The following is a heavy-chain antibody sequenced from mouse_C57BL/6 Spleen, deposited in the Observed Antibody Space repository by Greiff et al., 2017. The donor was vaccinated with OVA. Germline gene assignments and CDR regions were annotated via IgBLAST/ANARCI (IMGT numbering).Heavy chain of an antibody. V-gene: IGHV1-47*01. CDR1: GYTFTTYP. D-gene: IGHD2-4*01. CDR3: ARRDYDEDYFDY. Sequence: VKLQESGAELVKPGASVKMSCKASGYTFTTYPIEWMKQNHGKSLEWIGNFHPYNDDTKYNEKFKGKATLTVEKSSSTVYLELSRLTSDDSAVYYCARRDYDEDYFDYWGQGTTLTVSS. J-gene: IGHJ2*01. CDR2: FHPYNDDT.